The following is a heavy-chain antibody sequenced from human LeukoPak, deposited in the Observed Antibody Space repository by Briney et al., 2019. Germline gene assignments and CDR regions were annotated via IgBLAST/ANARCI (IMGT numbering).Heavy chain of an antibody. J-gene: IGHJ6*03. V-gene: IGHV3-20*04. CDR3: AKYVRKREGGGGDYYFYMDV. CDR1: GFTFDDYG. CDR2: INWNGGST. Sequence: PGGSLRLSCAASGFTFDDYGMSWVRQAPGKGLEWVSGINWNGGSTGYGDSVKGRFTISRDNAKNSLYLQMNSLRAEDTALYYLAKYVRKREGGGGDYYFYMDVWGKGTTVTVSS. D-gene: IGHD2/OR15-2a*01.